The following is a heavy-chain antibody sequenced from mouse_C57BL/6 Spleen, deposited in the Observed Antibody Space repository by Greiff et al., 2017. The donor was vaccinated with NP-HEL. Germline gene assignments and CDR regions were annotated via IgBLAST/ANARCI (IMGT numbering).Heavy chain of an antibody. CDR1: GYTFTSYW. D-gene: IGHD2-3*01. V-gene: IGHV1-7*01. J-gene: IGHJ4*01. CDR2: INPSSGYT. CDR3: ARWLLPNYYAMDY. Sequence: VKLLESGAELAKPGASVKLSCKASGYTFTSYWMHWVKQRPGQGLEWIGYINPSSGYTKYNQKFKDKATLTADKSSSTAYMQLSSLTYEDSAVYYCARWLLPNYYAMDYWGQGTSVTVSS.